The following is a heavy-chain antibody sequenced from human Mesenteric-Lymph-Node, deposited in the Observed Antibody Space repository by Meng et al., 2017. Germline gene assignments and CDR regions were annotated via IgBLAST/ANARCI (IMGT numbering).Heavy chain of an antibody. V-gene: IGHV2-5*02. CDR3: AHRAYYYDSSGYEY. Sequence: KEFGPTLWKPTQTLTLTCTFSGFSPSTSGVGVGWIRQPPGKALEWLALIYWDDDKRYSPSLKSRLTITKDTSKNQVVLTMTNMDPVDTATYYCAHRAYYYDSSGYEYWGQGTLVTVSS. CDR1: GFSPSTSGVG. J-gene: IGHJ4*02. CDR2: IYWDDDK. D-gene: IGHD3-22*01.